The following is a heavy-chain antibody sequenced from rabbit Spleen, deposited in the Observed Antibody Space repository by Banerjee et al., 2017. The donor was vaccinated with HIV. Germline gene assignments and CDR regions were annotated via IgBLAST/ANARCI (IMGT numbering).Heavy chain of an antibody. Sequence: QSLEESGGDLVKPGASLTLTCTASGFSSSSVYWIYWVRQAPGKGLEWIGTIFAGSTGTIDYASWAKGRFTISKTSSTTVTLQMTSLTAADTATYFCARFYAGYGDFGYAAMWGPGTLVTVS. CDR1: GFSSSSVYW. CDR3: ARFYAGYGDFGYAAM. V-gene: IGHV1S40*01. CDR2: IFAGSTGTI. J-gene: IGHJ4*01. D-gene: IGHD7-1*01.